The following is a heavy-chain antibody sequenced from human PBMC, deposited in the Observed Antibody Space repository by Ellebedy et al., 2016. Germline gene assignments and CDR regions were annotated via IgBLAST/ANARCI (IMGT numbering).Heavy chain of an antibody. CDR3: VRYGGDP. V-gene: IGHV1-3*01. J-gene: IGHJ5*02. CDR1: GYSFSSYA. CDR2: IKEGNGDT. D-gene: IGHD4-23*01. Sequence: ASVKVSCKASGYSFSSYAMHWVRQAPGQSLEWMGWIKEGNGDTQYSQNFQGRVTITRDTSANTGYMELTDLRSEDTAVCYCVRYGGDPWGQGTLVTVSS.